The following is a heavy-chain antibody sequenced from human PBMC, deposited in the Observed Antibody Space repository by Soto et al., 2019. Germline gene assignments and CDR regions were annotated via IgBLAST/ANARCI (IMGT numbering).Heavy chain of an antibody. Sequence: QVHLVESGGGVVQPGRSLRLSCAASGFTFSTYGMHWVRQAPGKGLEWVALTSYDGSNEYFADSVKGRFTISRDNSKNTVYLQMHSLRTEDTAVYYCARDLSVYSSTWEIDYWGQGTLVTVAS. J-gene: IGHJ4*02. V-gene: IGHV3-30*03. D-gene: IGHD6-13*01. CDR3: ARDLSVYSSTWEIDY. CDR2: TSYDGSNE. CDR1: GFTFSTYG.